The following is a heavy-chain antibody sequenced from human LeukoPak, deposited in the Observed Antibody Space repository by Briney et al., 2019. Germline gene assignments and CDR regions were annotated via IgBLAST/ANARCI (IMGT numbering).Heavy chain of an antibody. CDR3: AELGITMIGGV. V-gene: IGHV3-48*04. CDR2: ISSSSSTI. D-gene: IGHD3-10*02. J-gene: IGHJ6*04. Sequence: GGSLRLSCAASGLTVSSNCMNWVRQAPGKGLEWVSHISSSSSTIYYADSVKGRFTISRDNAKNSLYLQMNSLRAEDTAVYYCAELGITMIGGVWGKGTTVTISS. CDR1: GLTVSSNC.